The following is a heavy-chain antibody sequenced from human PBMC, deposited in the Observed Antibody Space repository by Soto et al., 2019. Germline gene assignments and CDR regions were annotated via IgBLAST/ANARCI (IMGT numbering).Heavy chain of an antibody. CDR3: ARYGGDWDLYYFDY. CDR1: GFTFSSYS. J-gene: IGHJ4*02. Sequence: PGGSLRLSCAASGFTFSSYSMNWVRQAPGKGLEWVSSISSSSSYIYYADSVKGRFTISRDNAKNSLYLQVNSLRAEDTAVYYCARYGGDWDLYYFDYWGQGTLVTVSS. D-gene: IGHD2-21*02. CDR2: ISSSSSYI. V-gene: IGHV3-21*01.